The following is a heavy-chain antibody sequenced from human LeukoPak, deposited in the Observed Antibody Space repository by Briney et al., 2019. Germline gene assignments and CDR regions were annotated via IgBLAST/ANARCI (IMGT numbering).Heavy chain of an antibody. CDR1: GYTFTSYG. CDR3: ARDLISLAAADPSNWFDP. Sequence: GASVKVSCKASGYTFTSYGFTWVRQAPGQGLEWMGWISAYNGNTNYAQKLQGRVTMTTDTSTSTAYMELRSLRSDDTAVYYCARDLISLAAADPSNWFDPWGQGTLVTVSS. V-gene: IGHV1-18*01. CDR2: ISAYNGNT. J-gene: IGHJ5*02. D-gene: IGHD6-13*01.